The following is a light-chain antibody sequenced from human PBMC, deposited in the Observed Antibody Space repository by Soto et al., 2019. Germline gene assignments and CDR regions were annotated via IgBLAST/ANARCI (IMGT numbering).Light chain of an antibody. CDR3: QQSYRPLGT. V-gene: IGKV1-39*01. CDR1: QSISSY. Sequence: DIQMTQSPSSLSASVGDRVTITCRASQSISSYLNWYQQKPGKAPKLLIYAASSLQSGVPSRFSGSGSGTDFTLTISSLQPEDFATYYGQQSYRPLGTFGQGTKVEIK. J-gene: IGKJ1*01. CDR2: AAS.